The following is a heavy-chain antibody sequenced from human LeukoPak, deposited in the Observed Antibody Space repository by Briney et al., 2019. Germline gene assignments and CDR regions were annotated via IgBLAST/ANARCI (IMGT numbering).Heavy chain of an antibody. CDR2: IYYSGST. CDR1: GASISSFY. Sequence: SETLSLTCTVSGASISSFYWSWIRQPPGKGLEWLGYIYYSGSTNSNPSLKSRVTISVDTSKNQFSLKVSSVTAADTAGYYCARGTSNVLGHFDWLHMDVWGKGTTVTVSS. CDR3: ARGTSNVLGHFDWLHMDV. D-gene: IGHD3-9*01. J-gene: IGHJ6*03. V-gene: IGHV4-59*01.